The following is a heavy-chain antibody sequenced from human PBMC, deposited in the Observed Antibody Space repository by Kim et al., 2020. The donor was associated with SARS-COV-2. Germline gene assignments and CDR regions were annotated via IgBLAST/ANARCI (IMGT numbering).Heavy chain of an antibody. V-gene: IGHV3-30*01. Sequence: YYAASVKGRFTISRDNSKNTLYLQMNSLRAEDTAVYYCAREGRLIDAFDIWGQGTMVTVSS. D-gene: IGHD3-16*02. CDR3: AREGRLIDAFDI. J-gene: IGHJ3*02.